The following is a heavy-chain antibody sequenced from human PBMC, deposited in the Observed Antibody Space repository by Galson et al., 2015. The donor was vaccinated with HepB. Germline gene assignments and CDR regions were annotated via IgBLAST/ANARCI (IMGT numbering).Heavy chain of an antibody. CDR1: GGSISSSNW. Sequence: ETLSLTCAVSGGSISSSNWWSWVRQPPGKGLEWIGEIYHSGSTNYNPSLKSRVTISVDKSKNQFSLKLSSVTAADTAVYYCASSAYYYDSSGYPIFDYWGQGTLVTVSS. CDR2: IYHSGST. J-gene: IGHJ4*02. V-gene: IGHV4-4*02. D-gene: IGHD3-22*01. CDR3: ASSAYYYDSSGYPIFDY.